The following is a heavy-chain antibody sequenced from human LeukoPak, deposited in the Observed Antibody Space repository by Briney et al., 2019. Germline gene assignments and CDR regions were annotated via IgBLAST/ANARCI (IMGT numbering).Heavy chain of an antibody. V-gene: IGHV4-59*01. D-gene: IGHD6-6*01. CDR1: GGSISSYY. Sequence: SETLSLTCTVSGGSISSYYWSWIRQPPGKGLEWIGYIYYSGSTNYNPSLKSRVTISVDTSKNQFSLKLTSVTAADTAVYYCARVGGASSSDYRGQGTLVTVSS. J-gene: IGHJ4*02. CDR3: ARVGGASSSDY. CDR2: IYYSGST.